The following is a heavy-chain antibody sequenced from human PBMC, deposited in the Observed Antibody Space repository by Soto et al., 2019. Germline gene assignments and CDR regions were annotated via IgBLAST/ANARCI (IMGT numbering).Heavy chain of an antibody. CDR1: GFSLTTSGVG. D-gene: IGHD3-3*01. CDR3: AKRVLRTDFGLVTTTAIYFDF. CDR2: IYWADAK. Sequence: QITLNESGPTVVRPTETLTLTCRFSGFSLTTSGVGVGWIRQSPGKAPEWLALIYWADAKRYSASLKSRLTNTQDTSKNLVVMTVPDFDPTDTATYFCAKRVLRTDFGLVTTTAIYFDFWGQGAPVAVSS. J-gene: IGHJ4*02. V-gene: IGHV2-5*02.